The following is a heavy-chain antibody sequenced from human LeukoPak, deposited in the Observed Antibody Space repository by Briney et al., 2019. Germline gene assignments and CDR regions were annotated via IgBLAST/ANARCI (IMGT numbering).Heavy chain of an antibody. V-gene: IGHV3-21*01. Sequence: SMXWVXXAPGKGLEWVSSISSSSSNIYYADSVKGGFTISRDNAKNSLYLQMNSLRAEDTAVYYCARDPGEPYFDYWGQGTLVTVSS. J-gene: IGHJ4*02. CDR1: S. CDR3: ARDPGEPYFDY. CDR2: ISSSSSNI.